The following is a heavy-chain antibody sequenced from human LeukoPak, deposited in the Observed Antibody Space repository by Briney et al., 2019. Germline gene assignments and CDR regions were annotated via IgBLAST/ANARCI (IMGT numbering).Heavy chain of an antibody. V-gene: IGHV3-15*01. J-gene: IGHJ1*01. CDR3: TTDRYYDNSEMQFQH. D-gene: IGHD3-22*01. CDR2: IKRETDGGTI. Sequence: GGSLRLSCAASGFTLNNAWMSWVRQAPGKGLEWLGRIKRETDGGTIDYAAPVKGRFTVSRDDSRNTLYLQMDSLKIEDTAVYYCTTDRYYDNSEMQFQHWGQGTLVTVSS. CDR1: GFTLNNAW.